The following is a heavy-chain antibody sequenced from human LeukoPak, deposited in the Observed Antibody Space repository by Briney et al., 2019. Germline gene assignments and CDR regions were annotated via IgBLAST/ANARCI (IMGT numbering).Heavy chain of an antibody. V-gene: IGHV1-2*02. D-gene: IGHD1-26*01. CDR1: GYTFSNYH. Sequence: GASVKVSCKASGYTFSNYHVHWVRQAPGHGLEYMGWINFNRGDANYAEKFQGRVTMTRDTSIDTVYMDLSSLRSDDTALYYCAKDKSNGIGIEYWGRGTPVTVSS. CDR3: AKDKSNGIGIEY. CDR2: INFNRGDA. J-gene: IGHJ4*02.